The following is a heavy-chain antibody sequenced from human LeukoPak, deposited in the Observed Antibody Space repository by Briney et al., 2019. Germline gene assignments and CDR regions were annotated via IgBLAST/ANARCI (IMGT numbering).Heavy chain of an antibody. CDR3: ARVAAAGTFDY. V-gene: IGHV4-59*01. CDR2: IYYSGST. CDR1: GGSISSYY. J-gene: IGHJ4*02. Sequence: PSETLSLTCTVSGGSISSYYWSWIRQPPGKGLEWIGYIYYSGSTNYNPSLKSQVTISVDTSKNQFSLKLSSVTAADTAVYYCARVAAAGTFDYWGQGTLVTVSS. D-gene: IGHD6-13*01.